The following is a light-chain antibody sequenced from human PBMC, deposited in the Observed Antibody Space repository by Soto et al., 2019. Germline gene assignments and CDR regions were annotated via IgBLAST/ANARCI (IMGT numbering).Light chain of an antibody. J-gene: IGLJ2*01. CDR2: GNS. Sequence: QSVLTQPPSVSGAPGQRVTISCTGSSSIIGAGYDVHWYQQLPGTAPKLLIYGNSNRPSGVPDRFSGSKSGTSASLAITGLQAEDEADYYCQSYDSSLSVHVVFGGGTKLTVL. CDR1: SSIIGAGYD. V-gene: IGLV1-40*01. CDR3: QSYDSSLSVHVV.